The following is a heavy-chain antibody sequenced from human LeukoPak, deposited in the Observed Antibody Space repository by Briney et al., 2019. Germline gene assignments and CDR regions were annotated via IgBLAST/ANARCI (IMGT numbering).Heavy chain of an antibody. D-gene: IGHD2-2*01. V-gene: IGHV1-2*02. CDR1: GYTFTGYY. Sequence: ASVKVSCKASGYTFTGYYMHWVRQAPGQGLEWMGWINPNSGGTNYAQKFQGRVTMTRDTSISTAYMELSRLRSDDTAVYYCARLSNAIQYYYGMDVWGQGTTVTVSS. J-gene: IGHJ6*02. CDR3: ARLSNAIQYYYGMDV. CDR2: INPNSGGT.